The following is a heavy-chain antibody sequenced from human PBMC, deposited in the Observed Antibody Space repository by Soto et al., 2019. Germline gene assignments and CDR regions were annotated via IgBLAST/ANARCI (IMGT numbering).Heavy chain of an antibody. D-gene: IGHD2-8*01. CDR3: ATLDIVLMVYAR. J-gene: IGHJ4*02. CDR2: FDPEDGET. Sequence: ASVKVSCKVSGYTLTELSMHWVRQAPGKGLEWMGGFDPEDGETIYAQKFQGRVTMTEDTSTDTACMELSSLRSEDTAAYYCATLDIVLMVYARWGQGTLVTVSS. CDR1: GYTLTELS. V-gene: IGHV1-24*01.